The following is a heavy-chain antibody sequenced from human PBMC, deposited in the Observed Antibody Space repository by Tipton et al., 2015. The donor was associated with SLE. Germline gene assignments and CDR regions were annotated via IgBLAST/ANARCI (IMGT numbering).Heavy chain of an antibody. D-gene: IGHD1-26*01. Sequence: QLVQSGAEVKKPGASVKVSCKASGYTFSSYGMHWVRQAPGKGLEWVAVIWYDGSNKYYADSVKGRFTISRDNSKNTLYLQMNSLRAEDTAVYYCATVRWELGGNAFDIWGQGTMVTVSS. V-gene: IGHV3-30*02. CDR3: ATVRWELGGNAFDI. CDR2: IWYDGSNK. CDR1: GYTFSSYG. J-gene: IGHJ3*02.